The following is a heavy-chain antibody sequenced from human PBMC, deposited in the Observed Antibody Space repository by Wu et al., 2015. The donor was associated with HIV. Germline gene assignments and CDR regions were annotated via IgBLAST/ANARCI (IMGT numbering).Heavy chain of an antibody. CDR3: ARGKSIYSIGWYIYY. CDR1: GYSFTSYD. Sequence: QVQLVQSGAEVKKPGASVKVSCKASGYSFTSYDINWVRQATGQGLEWMGWMNPNSGNTGYAQSFQGRVTMTRNTSTNTAYMELSSLRSEDTAIYYCARGKSIYSIGWYIYYWGQGTLVTVSS. J-gene: IGHJ4*02. D-gene: IGHD6-19*01. V-gene: IGHV1-8*01. CDR2: MNPNSGNT.